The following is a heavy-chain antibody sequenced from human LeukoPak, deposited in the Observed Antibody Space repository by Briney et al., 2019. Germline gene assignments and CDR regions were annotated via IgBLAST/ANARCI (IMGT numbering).Heavy chain of an antibody. V-gene: IGHV1-69*01. CDR2: IIPIFGTA. D-gene: IGHD6-19*01. CDR3: ARVKVAGTVSNWFDP. Sequence: GGSLRLSCAASGFTFSSYAISWVRQAPGQELEWMGGIIPIFGTANYAQKFQGRVTITADESTSTVYIELNSLRSEDTAVYYCARVKVAGTVSNWFDPWGQGTLVTVSS. CDR1: GFTFSSYA. J-gene: IGHJ5*02.